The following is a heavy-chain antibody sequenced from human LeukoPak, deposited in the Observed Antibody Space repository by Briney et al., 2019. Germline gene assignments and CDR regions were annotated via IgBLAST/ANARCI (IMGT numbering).Heavy chain of an antibody. V-gene: IGHV4-34*01. CDR2: INHSGST. Sequence: SETLSLTCAVYGGSFSGYYWSWIRQPPGKGLEWIGEINHSGSTNYNPSLKSRVTISVDTSKNQFSLKLSSVTAADTAVYYCARGLIVENWFDPWGQGTLVTVSS. CDR1: GGSFSGYY. CDR3: ARGLIVENWFDP. J-gene: IGHJ5*02. D-gene: IGHD2-15*01.